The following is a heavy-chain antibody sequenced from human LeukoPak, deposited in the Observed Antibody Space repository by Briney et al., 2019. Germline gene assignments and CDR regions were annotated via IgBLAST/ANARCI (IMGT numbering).Heavy chain of an antibody. V-gene: IGHV3-23*01. CDR1: GFTFSSYA. D-gene: IGHD5-18*01. Sequence: GGSLRLSCAASGFTFSSYAMSWVRQAPGKGLEWVSAISGSGGSTYYADSAKGRVTISRDNSKNTLYLQMNSLRAEDTAVYYCAKVDVDTASFDYWGQGTLVTVSS. CDR3: AKVDVDTASFDY. CDR2: ISGSGGST. J-gene: IGHJ4*02.